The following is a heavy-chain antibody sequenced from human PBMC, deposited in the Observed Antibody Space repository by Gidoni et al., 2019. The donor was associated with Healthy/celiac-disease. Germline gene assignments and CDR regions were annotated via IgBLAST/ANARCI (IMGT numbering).Heavy chain of an antibody. CDR2: INHSGST. CDR3: ARSGARYCSGGSCYRASTLRY. CDR1: GGSFSGYY. D-gene: IGHD2-15*01. Sequence: QVQLQQWGAGLLKPSETLSLTCAVYGGSFSGYYWSWIRQPPGKGLEWIGEINHSGSTNYNPSLKSRVTISVDTSKNQFSLKLSSVTAADTAVYYCARSGARYCSGGSCYRASTLRYWGQGTLVTVSS. J-gene: IGHJ4*02. V-gene: IGHV4-34*01.